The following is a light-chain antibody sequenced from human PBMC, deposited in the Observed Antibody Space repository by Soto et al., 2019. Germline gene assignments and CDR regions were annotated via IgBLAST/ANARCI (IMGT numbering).Light chain of an antibody. CDR3: HQYYSTPNT. CDR1: QTVLYSSNNKNY. V-gene: IGKV4-1*01. J-gene: IGKJ2*01. CDR2: WAS. Sequence: DIVLTQSPDSLAVALGETATINCKASQTVLYSSNNKNYIAWYQQRPGQPPKVLIYWASTRDSGVPDRFSGSRSGTDFTLTISSLQAEDAALYYCHQYYSTPNTFGQGTKLEIK.